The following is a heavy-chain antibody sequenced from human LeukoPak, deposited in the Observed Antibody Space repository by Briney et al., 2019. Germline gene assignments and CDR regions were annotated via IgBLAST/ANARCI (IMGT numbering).Heavy chain of an antibody. Sequence: SETLSLTCSVSDDSITMYYWGWIRQPPGKGLECIGTIYHSGSTYYNPSLKSRVTISVDTSKNQFSLRLSSVTAADTAVYYCARSSRSWSTFDNWGQGTLVTVSS. J-gene: IGHJ4*02. CDR1: DDSITMYY. D-gene: IGHD2-2*01. CDR3: ARSSRSWSTFDN. V-gene: IGHV4-38-2*02. CDR2: IYHSGST.